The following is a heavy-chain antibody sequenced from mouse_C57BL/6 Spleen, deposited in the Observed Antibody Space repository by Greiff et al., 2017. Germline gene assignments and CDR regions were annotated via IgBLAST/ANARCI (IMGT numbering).Heavy chain of an antibody. J-gene: IGHJ2*01. CDR2: IDPSDGYT. Sequence: QVQLQQPGAELVKPGASVKLSCKASGYTFTSYWMQWVKQRPGQGLEWIGEIDPSDGYTNYNQKFKGKATLTVDTSSSTAYMQLSSLTSEDSAVYYCARATTVVGFDYWGQGTTLTVSS. D-gene: IGHD1-1*01. CDR1: GYTFTSYW. CDR3: ARATTVVGFDY. V-gene: IGHV1-50*01.